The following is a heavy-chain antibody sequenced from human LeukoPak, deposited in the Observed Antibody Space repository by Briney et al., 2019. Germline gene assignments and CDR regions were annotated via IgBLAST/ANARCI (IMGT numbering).Heavy chain of an antibody. Sequence: GGSLRLSCAASGFTFSSYEMNWVRQAPGKGLEWVSYISSSGSTIYHADSVKGRFTISRDNAKNSLYLQMNSLRAEDTAVYYCARLLRYCSSTSCPGYYFDYWGQGTLVTVSS. CDR2: ISSSGSTI. V-gene: IGHV3-48*03. D-gene: IGHD2-2*01. CDR1: GFTFSSYE. CDR3: ARLLRYCSSTSCPGYYFDY. J-gene: IGHJ4*02.